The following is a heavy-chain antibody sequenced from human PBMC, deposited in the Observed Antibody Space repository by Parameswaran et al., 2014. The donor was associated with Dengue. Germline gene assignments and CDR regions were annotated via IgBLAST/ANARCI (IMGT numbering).Heavy chain of an antibody. Sequence: VRQAPGKGLEWVSAISGSGGSTYYADSVKGRFTISRDNSKNTLYLQMNSLRAEDTAVYYCAKGIAATSIAARPGNYYYGMDVWGQGTTVTVSS. D-gene: IGHD6-6*01. CDR2: ISGSGGST. V-gene: IGHV3-23*01. J-gene: IGHJ6*02. CDR3: AKGIAATSIAARPGNYYYGMDV.